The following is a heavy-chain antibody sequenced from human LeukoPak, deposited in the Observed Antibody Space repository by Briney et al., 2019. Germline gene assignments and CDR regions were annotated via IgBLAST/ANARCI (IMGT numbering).Heavy chain of an antibody. V-gene: IGHV4-34*01. CDR1: GGSFSGYY. CDR2: INHSGST. CDR3: ARGWAPYGSGSYYSDY. Sequence: SETLSLTCAVYGGSFSGYYWSWLRQPPGKGREGIGEINHSGSTNYNPSLKSGGTISVDTSKNQFSLKLSSVTAADTAVYYCARGWAPYGSGSYYSDYWGQGTLVTVSS. J-gene: IGHJ4*02. D-gene: IGHD3-10*01.